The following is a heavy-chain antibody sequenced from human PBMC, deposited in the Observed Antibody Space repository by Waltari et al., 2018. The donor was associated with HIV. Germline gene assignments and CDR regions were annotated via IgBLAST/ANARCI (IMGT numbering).Heavy chain of an antibody. CDR3: VRGNGWYGPYYFDY. D-gene: IGHD6-19*01. J-gene: IGHJ4*02. CDR1: GFAFSRFD. Sequence: EVEMVESGGGSVQPGGSLRLSCAASGFAFSRFDMHWVRQAMGKSLEWVSAIGAAGDTYYPKSVKGRFTVSRENGKNSLYLQMNNLRVDDAAMYYCVRGNGWYGPYYFDYWGRGTLVTVSS. CDR2: IGAAGDT. V-gene: IGHV3-13*01.